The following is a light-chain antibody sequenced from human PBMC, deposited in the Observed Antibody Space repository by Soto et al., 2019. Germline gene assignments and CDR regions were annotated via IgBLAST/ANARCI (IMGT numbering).Light chain of an antibody. CDR2: GAS. V-gene: IGKV3-15*01. CDR1: QSVSSN. CDR3: HQYNNWPRT. J-gene: IGKJ1*01. Sequence: EIVMTQSPATLSVSPGERATLSCRASQSVSSNLAWYQQKPRQAPRLLIYGASTRATGIPARFSGSRSGTEFTLPISSLQSEEFAVYYCHQYNNWPRTFGQGNKVEIK.